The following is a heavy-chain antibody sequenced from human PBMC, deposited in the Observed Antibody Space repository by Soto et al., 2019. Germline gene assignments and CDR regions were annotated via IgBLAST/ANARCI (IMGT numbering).Heavy chain of an antibody. CDR1: GGSISSGGYY. V-gene: IGHV4-31*02. J-gene: IGHJ5*02. CDR2: IYYSGST. CDR3: ASGYCSSTSCYNEIDWFDP. Sequence: TLSLTWTVSGGSISSGGYYWSWIRQHPGKGLEWIGYIYYSGSTYYNPSLKSRVTISVDTSKNQFSLKLSSVTAADTAVYYCASGYCSSTSCYNEIDWFDPWGQGTQVTVSS. D-gene: IGHD2-2*02.